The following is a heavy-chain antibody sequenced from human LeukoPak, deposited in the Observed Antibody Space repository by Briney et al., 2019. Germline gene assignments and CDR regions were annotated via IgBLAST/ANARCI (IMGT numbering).Heavy chain of an antibody. CDR3: AKEPSYCTNGVCYSRVFDR. J-gene: IGHJ5*02. CDR2: ISGSGGST. Sequence: PGGSLRLSCAASGFTFSSYAMSWVRQAPGKGLEWVSGISGSGGSTYYADSVKGRFTISRDNSKNTLYLQMSSLRAEDTAVYYCAKEPSYCTNGVCYSRVFDRWGQGTLVTVSS. D-gene: IGHD2-8*01. CDR1: GFTFSSYA. V-gene: IGHV3-23*01.